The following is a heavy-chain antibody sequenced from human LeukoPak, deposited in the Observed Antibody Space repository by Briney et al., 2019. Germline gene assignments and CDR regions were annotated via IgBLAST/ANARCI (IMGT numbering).Heavy chain of an antibody. Sequence: SQTLPLTCAISGDSFSSNSAAWNWIRQSPSRGLEWLGRTYYRSKWYNDYAVSVKSRITINPDTSKNQFSLQLNSVAPEDTAVYYCARDVYSYGPRYYYYYYGMDVWGQGTTVTVSS. CDR3: ARDVYSYGPRYYYYYYGMDV. D-gene: IGHD5-18*01. V-gene: IGHV6-1*01. CDR2: TYYRSKWYN. CDR1: GDSFSSNSAA. J-gene: IGHJ6*02.